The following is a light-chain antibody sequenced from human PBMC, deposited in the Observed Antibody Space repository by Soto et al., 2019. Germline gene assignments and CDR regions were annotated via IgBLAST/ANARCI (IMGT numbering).Light chain of an antibody. CDR1: RSVRSN. Sequence: EIVMTQSPDTLSVSPGERVTLSCKASRSVRSNLAWYQQKPGQAPRLLISGASTRATGIPARFSGSGSGTDFTLTISRVEPEDFAVHYCQQYKNWFSISFGQGTRLEI. CDR3: QQYKNWFSIS. CDR2: GAS. V-gene: IGKV3-15*01. J-gene: IGKJ5*01.